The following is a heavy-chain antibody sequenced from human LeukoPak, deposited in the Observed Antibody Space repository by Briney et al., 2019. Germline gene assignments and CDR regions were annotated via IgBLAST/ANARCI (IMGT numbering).Heavy chain of an antibody. Sequence: GGSLRLSCAASGFTVSSSFMSWVRQAPGKGLEWVTVINTAGTTKYADSVRGRFTIARDNSKNTVYLQMNSLRAEDTAVYYCARGAPLPADSTYFDYWGQGTLATVSS. V-gene: IGHV3-53*01. CDR3: ARGAPLPADSTYFDY. D-gene: IGHD2-2*01. CDR1: GFTVSSSF. J-gene: IGHJ4*02. CDR2: INTAGTT.